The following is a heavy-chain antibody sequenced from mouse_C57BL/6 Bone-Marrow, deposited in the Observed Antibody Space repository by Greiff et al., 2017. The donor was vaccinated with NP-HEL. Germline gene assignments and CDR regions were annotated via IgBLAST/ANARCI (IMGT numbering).Heavy chain of an antibody. Sequence: EVHLVESGGGLVKPGGSLKLSCAASGFTFSSYAMSWVRQTPEKRLEWVATISDGGSYTYYPDNVKGRFTISRDNAKNNLYLQMSHLKSEDTAMYYCARDPLPMDYWGQGTSVTVSS. J-gene: IGHJ4*01. CDR1: GFTFSSYA. V-gene: IGHV5-4*01. CDR2: ISDGGSYT. CDR3: ARDPLPMDY.